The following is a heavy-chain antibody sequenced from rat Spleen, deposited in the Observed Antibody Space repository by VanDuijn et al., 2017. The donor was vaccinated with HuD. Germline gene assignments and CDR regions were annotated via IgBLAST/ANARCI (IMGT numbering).Heavy chain of an antibody. Sequence: QVHLKESGPGLVQSSQTLSPTCTVSGFSLTSNGVSWVRQPPGEGLEWIAAISTGGNTYYNSAVQSRLSIRRDTSKRQVFLKMNSLQPEDTGTYYCAKHLREASGVMDVWGQGASVTVSS. CDR1: GFSLTSNG. D-gene: IGHD4-3*01. CDR2: ISTGGNT. J-gene: IGHJ4*01. CDR3: AKHLREASGVMDV. V-gene: IGHV2S12*01.